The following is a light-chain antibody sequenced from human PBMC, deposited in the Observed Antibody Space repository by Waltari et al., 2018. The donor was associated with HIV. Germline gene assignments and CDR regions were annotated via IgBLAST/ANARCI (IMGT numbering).Light chain of an antibody. CDR3: QQYGSSPCT. CDR1: QSLSSGY. V-gene: IGKV3-20*01. Sequence: ELVLTQSPATLSLSPGERATLSCRTSQSLSSGYLAWYQQKPGQAPRLLIYGASSRATGIPDRFTGSGSGTVFTLTISELEPEDFAVYYCQQYGSSPCTFGQGTNPEIK. CDR2: GAS. J-gene: IGKJ2*02.